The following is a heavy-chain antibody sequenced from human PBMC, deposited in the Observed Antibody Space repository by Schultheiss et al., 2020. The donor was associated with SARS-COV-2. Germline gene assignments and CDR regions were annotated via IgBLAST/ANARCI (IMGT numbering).Heavy chain of an antibody. J-gene: IGHJ4*02. Sequence: SQTLSLTCTVSSGSISSGGYYWSWIRQHPGKGLEWIGYISYSGSTDYNPSLKSRITISVDTSKNQFSLKLSSVTAADTAVYYCARDRGGAGTFDYWGQGTLVTVSS. V-gene: IGHV4-31*03. D-gene: IGHD6-19*01. CDR2: ISYSGST. CDR1: SGSISSGGYY. CDR3: ARDRGGAGTFDY.